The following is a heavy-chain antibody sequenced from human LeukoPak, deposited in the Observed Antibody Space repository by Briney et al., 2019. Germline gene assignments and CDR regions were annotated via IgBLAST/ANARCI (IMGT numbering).Heavy chain of an antibody. V-gene: IGHV4-4*07. CDR1: GGSISSYY. CDR2: IYTSGST. CDR3: ARELLNYYSDSSGYYRN. J-gene: IGHJ4*02. Sequence: SETLSLTCSVSGGSISSYYWSWIRQPAGKGLEWIGRIYTSGSTNYNPSLKSRVTISVDTSKNQFSLKLSSVTAADTAVYYCARELLNYYSDSSGYYRNWGQGTLVTVSS. D-gene: IGHD3-22*01.